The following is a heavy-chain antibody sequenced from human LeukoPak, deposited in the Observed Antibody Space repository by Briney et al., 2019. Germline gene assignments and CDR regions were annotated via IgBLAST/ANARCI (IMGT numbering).Heavy chain of an antibody. CDR1: GYTFPSYG. D-gene: IGHD3-22*01. V-gene: IGHV1-18*01. CDR2: ISAYNGNT. Sequence: GASVKVSCKASGYTFPSYGISWVRQAPGQGLEWMGWISAYNGNTNYAQKLQGRVTMTTDTSTSTAYMELSSLRSEDTAVYYCAAVPYYYDSSGSLRAFDIWGQGTMVTVSS. CDR3: AAVPYYYDSSGSLRAFDI. J-gene: IGHJ3*02.